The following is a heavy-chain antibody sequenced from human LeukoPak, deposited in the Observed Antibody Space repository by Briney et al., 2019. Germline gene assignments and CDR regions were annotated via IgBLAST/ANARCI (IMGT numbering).Heavy chain of an antibody. CDR3: ANHTSAYWDAFDI. D-gene: IGHD3-16*01. CDR2: IYPGNSDT. CDR1: GYYFTAYW. J-gene: IGHJ3*02. V-gene: IGHV5-51*01. Sequence: GESLQISSKASGYYFTAYWIGWVPQLPGKGLEWMGIIYPGNSDTKYSPSFQGQVTISVDKSITTAYLQWSSLKASDTAMYYCANHTSAYWDAFDIWGQGTMVTVSS.